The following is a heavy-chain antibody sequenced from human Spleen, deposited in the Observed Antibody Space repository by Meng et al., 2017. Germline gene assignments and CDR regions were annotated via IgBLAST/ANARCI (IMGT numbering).Heavy chain of an antibody. D-gene: IGHD3-16*01. Sequence: QLQESGPGSGKHSETLSLTCAVSGGSISSGRYYWNWIRQAPGKGLEWIGSVYYSGITYYNPSLESRVTISVDTSKNQFSLKLSSVTAADTAVYYCARDLWELRYKAPFDPWGQGILVTVSS. CDR2: VYYSGIT. CDR1: GGSISSGRYY. J-gene: IGHJ5*02. CDR3: ARDLWELRYKAPFDP. V-gene: IGHV4-39*07.